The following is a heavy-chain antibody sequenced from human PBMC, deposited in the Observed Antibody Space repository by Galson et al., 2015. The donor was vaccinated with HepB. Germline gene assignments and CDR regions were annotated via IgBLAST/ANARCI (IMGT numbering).Heavy chain of an antibody. J-gene: IGHJ4*02. CDR2: MKQDGSQK. D-gene: IGHD3-22*01. CDR1: TFTFSSYW. Sequence: SLILACAASTFTFSSYWMSWVRQAPGEGLGWVANMKQDGSQKYYVDSVKVRFTISRDNAKNSLYLQMNSLGDEDTALYSCARGRIVVANRGGFDYWGQGTLVTVSS. CDR3: ARGRIVVANRGGFDY. V-gene: IGHV3-7*01.